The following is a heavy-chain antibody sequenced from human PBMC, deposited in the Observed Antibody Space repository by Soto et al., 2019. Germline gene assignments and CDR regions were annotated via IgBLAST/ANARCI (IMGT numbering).Heavy chain of an antibody. Sequence: EVQLLESGGGLVQPGGSLRLSCTASGFTFSSYALTWVRQAPGKGLEWVSGLSAIGASTYYSDSVKGRFTISRDNTNSTLYLQLNNRRVEDTAIYYCAKVTREGGGDFDYWGQGTLVTVSS. V-gene: IGHV3-23*01. CDR3: AKVTREGGGDFDY. D-gene: IGHD1-26*01. J-gene: IGHJ4*02. CDR1: GFTFSSYA. CDR2: LSAIGAST.